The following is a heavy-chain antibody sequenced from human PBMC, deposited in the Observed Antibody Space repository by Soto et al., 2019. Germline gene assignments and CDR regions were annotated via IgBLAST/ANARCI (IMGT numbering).Heavy chain of an antibody. CDR3: AKRGRSYGSVDAFDI. CDR1: GYTFTSYD. D-gene: IGHD3-10*01. V-gene: IGHV1-8*01. CDR2: MNPNSGNT. J-gene: IGHJ3*02. Sequence: QVQLVQSGAEVKKPGASVKVSCKASGYTFTSYDINWVRQATGQGREWMGWMNPNSGNTGYAQKFQGRVTMTRNTSISTAYMELSSLRSEDTAVYYCAKRGRSYGSVDAFDIWGQGTMVTVSS.